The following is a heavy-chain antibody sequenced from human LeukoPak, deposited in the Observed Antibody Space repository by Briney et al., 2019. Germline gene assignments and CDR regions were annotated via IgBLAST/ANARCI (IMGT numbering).Heavy chain of an antibody. CDR2: IYYSGST. J-gene: IGHJ3*02. CDR1: GGSISSYY. V-gene: IGHV4-59*01. CDR3: ARHYSGSDGAFDI. D-gene: IGHD1-26*01. Sequence: PSETLSLTCTASGGSISSYYWSRIRQSPGKGLEWIGYIYYSGSTNYNPSLYNPSLKSRVTISVATSKNQFSLRLYSVTAADTAVYYCARHYSGSDGAFDIWGHGTLVTVSS.